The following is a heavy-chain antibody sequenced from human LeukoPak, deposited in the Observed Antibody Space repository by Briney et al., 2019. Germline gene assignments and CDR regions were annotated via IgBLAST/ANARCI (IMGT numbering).Heavy chain of an antibody. CDR2: VKSNSDGGQT. D-gene: IGHD5-12*01. CDR1: GFTFSLPW. V-gene: IGHV3-15*01. J-gene: IGHJ4*02. Sequence: GGSLRVSCAASGFTFSLPWMSWVRQAPGKGMEWVGYVKSNSDGGQTDYAAPVKGRFTISRDDSRNMMYLQMNSLKTEDTAVYSCAAKPVGYGGYGRPWGQGTLVTVSS. CDR3: AAKPVGYGGYGRP.